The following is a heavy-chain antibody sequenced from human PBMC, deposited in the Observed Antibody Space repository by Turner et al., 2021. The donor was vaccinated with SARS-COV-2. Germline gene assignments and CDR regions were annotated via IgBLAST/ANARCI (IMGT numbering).Heavy chain of an antibody. CDR3: ASEPTALTQGY. J-gene: IGHJ4*02. D-gene: IGHD7-27*01. CDR1: VLTFRTHW. Sequence: EVQMMESGGGLVKPGGSLRLSCEASVLTFRTHWMSWFRQAPVKGLEWVANINQDQSAKNYLDSVKGRFTISRDDAKNSLYLQINSLRVEDTAMYYCASEPTALTQGYWGQGTLVTVSS. CDR2: INQDQSAK. V-gene: IGHV3-7*01.